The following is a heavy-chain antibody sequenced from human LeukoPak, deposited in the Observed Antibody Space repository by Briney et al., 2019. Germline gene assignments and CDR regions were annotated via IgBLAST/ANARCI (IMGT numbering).Heavy chain of an antibody. CDR3: ARDRLPTYYDILTGYFGAFDI. CDR1: GFTFSSYE. CDR2: ISSTGGTT. Sequence: GGSLRLSCAASGFTFSSYEMNWVRQAPGKGLEWVSSISSTGGTTYYADSVKGRFTISRDNSKNTLYLQMNSLRAEDTAVYYCARDRLPTYYDILTGYFGAFDIWGQGTMVTVSS. D-gene: IGHD3-9*01. V-gene: IGHV3-23*01. J-gene: IGHJ3*02.